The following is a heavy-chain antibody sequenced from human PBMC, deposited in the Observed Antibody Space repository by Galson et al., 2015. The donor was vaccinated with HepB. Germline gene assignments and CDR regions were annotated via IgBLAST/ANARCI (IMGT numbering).Heavy chain of an antibody. CDR1: GFTFSSYV. J-gene: IGHJ4*02. D-gene: IGHD4-17*01. Sequence: SLRLSCAVSGFTFSSYVMSWVRQAPGKGLEWVSAISGSGGSIYYADSVKGRFTISRDNSKNTLYLQMNTLRAEDTAEYYCAKGVTGDYRKGVCGIWGQGTLVTVSS. V-gene: IGHV3-23*01. CDR3: AKGVTGDYRKGVCGI. CDR2: ISGSGGSI.